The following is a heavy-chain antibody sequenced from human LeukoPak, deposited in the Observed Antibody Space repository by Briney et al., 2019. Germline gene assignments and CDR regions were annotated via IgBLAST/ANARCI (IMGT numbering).Heavy chain of an antibody. V-gene: IGHV3-7*04. CDR3: ARGSSGAFDY. CDR2: INRDGSEK. D-gene: IGHD4/OR15-4a*01. CDR1: GFTLRCYW. Sequence: TGGSLRLSCAASGFTLRCYWMTWVRQAPGKAREWAANINRDGSEKYYVDCVKGRFTVFRDSATNSVYLQMNSLRAEDTAVYYCARGSSGAFDYWGQGTLVTISS. J-gene: IGHJ4*02.